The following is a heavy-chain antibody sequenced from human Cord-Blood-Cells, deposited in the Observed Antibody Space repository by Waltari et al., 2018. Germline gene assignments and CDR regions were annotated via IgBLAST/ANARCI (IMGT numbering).Heavy chain of an antibody. Sequence: QVQLQQWGAGLLKPSETLSLTCAVYGGSFSGYYWSWIRQPPGKGLEWIGEINHSGSTNYNPSLKSRVTTSVDTSKNQFSLKRSSVTAADTAVYYCARGLRPSHCGGDCYYYYGMDVWGQGTTVTVSS. J-gene: IGHJ6*02. V-gene: IGHV4-34*01. CDR1: GGSFSGYY. D-gene: IGHD2-21*02. CDR3: ARGLRPSHCGGDCYYYYGMDV. CDR2: INHSGST.